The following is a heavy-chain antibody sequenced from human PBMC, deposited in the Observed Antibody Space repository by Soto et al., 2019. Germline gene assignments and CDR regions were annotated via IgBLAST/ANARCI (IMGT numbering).Heavy chain of an antibody. CDR1: GGTVSSYA. Sequence: SVKVSCKASGGTVSSYAITWVRQAHGKGLEWMGVFIPIFVSAHYAPKFQGRITITADESTSTAYMELSGLTSEDTAIYYCARDVSSDTTGFRGYDLWGQGTQVTVSS. D-gene: IGHD3-10*01. V-gene: IGHV1-69*13. CDR2: FIPIFVSA. J-gene: IGHJ4*02. CDR3: ARDVSSDTTGFRGYDL.